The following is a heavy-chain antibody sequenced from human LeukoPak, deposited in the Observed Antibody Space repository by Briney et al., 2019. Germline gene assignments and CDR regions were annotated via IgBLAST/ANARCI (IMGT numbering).Heavy chain of an antibody. Sequence: AASVKVSCKASGYTFTSYGISWVRQAPGQGLEWMGWISAYNGNTNYAQKFQGRVTITADKSTSTAYMELSSLRSEDTAVYYCARTTGYSSSWSDYWGQGTLVTVSS. CDR3: ARTTGYSSSWSDY. CDR2: ISAYNGNT. CDR1: GYTFTSYG. V-gene: IGHV1-18*01. J-gene: IGHJ4*02. D-gene: IGHD6-13*01.